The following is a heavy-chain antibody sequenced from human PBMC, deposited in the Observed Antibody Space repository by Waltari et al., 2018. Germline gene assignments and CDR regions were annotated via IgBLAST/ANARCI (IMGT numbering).Heavy chain of an antibody. D-gene: IGHD6-19*01. V-gene: IGHV3-74*01. CDR2: VNSDGSST. Sequence: VQLVVSGGGLVQPGGSLRLPCAAPGFTFHYYWMPWVPQAPGKGLVWVARVNSDGSSTFYADSVKGRFTVSRDSARNTLLLQMNSLRVEDTAVYFCTREHGAVAGSYYYYGMDVWGQGTTVIVSS. CDR3: TREHGAVAGSYYYYGMDV. J-gene: IGHJ6*02. CDR1: GFTFHYYW.